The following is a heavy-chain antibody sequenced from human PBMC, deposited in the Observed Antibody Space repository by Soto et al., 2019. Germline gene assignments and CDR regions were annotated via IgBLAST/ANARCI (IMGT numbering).Heavy chain of an antibody. J-gene: IGHJ3*02. V-gene: IGHV4-34*01. D-gene: IGHD3-9*01. Sequence: PSETLSLTCVVSGGSFSTYYYNWIRQSPGKGLEWIGEINHSGSNNYSPSLKSRVTMSLDTSKNQFSLKLNSVTAADTAVYYCARGGSNDWQVASHIWGQGTMVTVSS. CDR1: GGSFSTYY. CDR3: ARGGSNDWQVASHI. CDR2: INHSGSN.